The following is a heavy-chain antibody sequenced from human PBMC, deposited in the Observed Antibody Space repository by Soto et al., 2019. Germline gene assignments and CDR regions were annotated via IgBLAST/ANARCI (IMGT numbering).Heavy chain of an antibody. CDR2: INAVNGNT. CDR3: ATPPEGVTAYYYSGMDV. V-gene: IGHV1-3*01. CDR1: GYTFTGYA. D-gene: IGHD2-21*02. J-gene: IGHJ6*02. Sequence: ASVKVSCKASGYTFTGYAMHWVRQAPGQRLEWMGGINAVNGNTKYAQKFQGRVTITADESTSTAYMELSSLRSEDTAVYYCATPPEGVTAYYYSGMDVWGQGTTVTVSS.